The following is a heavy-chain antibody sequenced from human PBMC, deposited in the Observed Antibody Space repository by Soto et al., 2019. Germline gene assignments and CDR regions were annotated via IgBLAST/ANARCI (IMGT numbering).Heavy chain of an antibody. V-gene: IGHV3-48*02. Sequence: EVQLVESGGGLVQPGGSLRLSCAASGFTFSSYSMNWVRQAPGKGLEWVSYISSSSSTIYYADSVKGRFTISRDNAKNSLYLQMNSLRDEDTAVYYCARDNTGDILTGYPEGHDYWGQGTLVTVSS. D-gene: IGHD3-9*01. CDR1: GFTFSSYS. J-gene: IGHJ4*02. CDR2: ISSSSSTI. CDR3: ARDNTGDILTGYPEGHDY.